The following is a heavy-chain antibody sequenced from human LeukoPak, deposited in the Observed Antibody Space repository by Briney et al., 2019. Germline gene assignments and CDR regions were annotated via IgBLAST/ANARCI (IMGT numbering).Heavy chain of an antibody. CDR2: IYYSGST. CDR3: ARQGVYYYDRVDY. J-gene: IGHJ4*02. Sequence: SETLSLTCSVSGASISSGSYYWGWIRQPPGKGLEWIGSIYYSGSTYYNPSLKSRVTISVDTSKNQFSLKLSSVTAADTAVYYCARQGVYYYDRVDYWGQGTLVTVSS. D-gene: IGHD3-22*01. CDR1: GASISSGSYY. V-gene: IGHV4-39*01.